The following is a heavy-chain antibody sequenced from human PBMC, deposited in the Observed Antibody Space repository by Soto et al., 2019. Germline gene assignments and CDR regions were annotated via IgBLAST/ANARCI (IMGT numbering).Heavy chain of an antibody. D-gene: IGHD4-17*01. CDR1: GFTFSSYS. CDR3: ARVSDYGDYVAFDI. J-gene: IGHJ3*02. V-gene: IGHV3-21*01. CDR2: FSICSSYI. Sequence: GGSLRLSCAASGFTFSSYSMNWVRQAPGKGLEWVSSFSICSSYIYYAGSVKGRFTISRDNAKNSLYLQMNSLRAEDTAVYYCARVSDYGDYVAFDIWGQGTMVTVSS.